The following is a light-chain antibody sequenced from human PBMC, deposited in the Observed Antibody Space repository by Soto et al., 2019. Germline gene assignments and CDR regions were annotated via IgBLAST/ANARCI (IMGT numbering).Light chain of an antibody. V-gene: IGKV2-24*01. CDR1: QSLVYSDGNTY. Sequence: VLTQTPLSSPVTLGQPASISCRSSQSLVYSDGNTYLSWLQQRPGPPPRLLNYQVSNRFSGFTDRFSGRGAGTDFTLKISRVEAEAVWVYSCIRFSQLPLTFGQGKKVEIK. J-gene: IGKJ1*01. CDR2: QVS. CDR3: IRFSQLPLT.